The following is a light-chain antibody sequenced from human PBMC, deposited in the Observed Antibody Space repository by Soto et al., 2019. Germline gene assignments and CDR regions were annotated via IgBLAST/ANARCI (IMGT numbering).Light chain of an antibody. V-gene: IGKV3-15*01. CDR1: QTVSTN. Sequence: VSTLSPDILSVSPGERVTLSCGATQTVSTNLAWYQQVPGQAPRLLIYGTSARATGIPARFSGSGSGTEFTLTISSLQSEDLAVYYCQQYNNWPCTFGQGTKVDIK. CDR3: QQYNNWPCT. CDR2: GTS. J-gene: IGKJ1*01.